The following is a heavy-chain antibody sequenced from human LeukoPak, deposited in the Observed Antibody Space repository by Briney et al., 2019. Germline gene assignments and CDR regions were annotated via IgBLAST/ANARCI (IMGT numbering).Heavy chain of an antibody. CDR3: ASSSGSGWRPLNLGAFDI. Sequence: PSQTLSLTCAVSGGSISSGGYSWSWIRQPPGKGLEWIGYIYHSGSTYYNPSLKSRVTISVDRSKNQFSLKLSSVTAADTAVYYCASSSGSGWRPLNLGAFDIWGQGTMVTVSS. J-gene: IGHJ3*02. CDR2: IYHSGST. CDR1: GGSISSGGYS. D-gene: IGHD6-19*01. V-gene: IGHV4-30-2*01.